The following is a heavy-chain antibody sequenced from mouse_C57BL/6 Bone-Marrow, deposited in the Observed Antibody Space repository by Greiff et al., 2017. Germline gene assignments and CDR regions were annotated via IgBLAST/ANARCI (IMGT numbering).Heavy chain of an antibody. Sequence: VQVVESGPGLVQPSQSLSITCTVSGFSLTSYGVHWVRQSPGKGLEWLGVIWSGGSTDYNAAFISRLSISKDNSKSQVFFKMNSLQADDTAIYYCARNRNPFLYYAMDYWGQGTSVTVSS. CDR2: IWSGGST. J-gene: IGHJ4*01. V-gene: IGHV2-2*01. CDR3: ARNRNPFLYYAMDY. CDR1: GFSLTSYG.